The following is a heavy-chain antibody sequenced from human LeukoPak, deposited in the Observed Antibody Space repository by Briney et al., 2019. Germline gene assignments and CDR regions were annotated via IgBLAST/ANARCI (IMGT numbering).Heavy chain of an antibody. CDR3: ATGNYYDSRGYYTFGH. CDR2: INGDGSTT. V-gene: IGHV3-74*01. D-gene: IGHD3-22*01. Sequence: GSLRLSSAASGFTFSRYWMHWVRQAPGKGLVWVSRINGDGSTTSYADSVKGGFTISRDNAKNTLYLQMNSLRAEDTAVYYCATGNYYDSRGYYTFGHWGQGTLDTVSS. J-gene: IGHJ1*01. CDR1: GFTFSRYW.